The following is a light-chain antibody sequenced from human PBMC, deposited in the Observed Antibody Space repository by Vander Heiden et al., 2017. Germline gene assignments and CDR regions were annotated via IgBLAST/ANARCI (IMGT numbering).Light chain of an antibody. CDR2: AAS. Sequence: LSPPSLSASVGDRVTITCRASQSISSYLNWYQQKPGKAPKLLIYAASSLQSGVPSRFSGSGSGTDFTLTISSLQPEDFATYYCQQSYSTPWTFGQGTKVEIK. J-gene: IGKJ1*01. CDR3: QQSYSTPWT. CDR1: QSISSY. V-gene: IGKV1-39*01.